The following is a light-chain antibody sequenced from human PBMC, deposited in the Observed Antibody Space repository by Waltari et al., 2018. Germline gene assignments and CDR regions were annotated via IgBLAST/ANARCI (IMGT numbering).Light chain of an antibody. CDR3: LLYYGGARV. CDR2: STS. Sequence: QTVVTQEPSLTVSPGGTVTLTCASSTGAGTSGYYPNWFQQKPGQAPRALIYSTSNQHSWTPARFSGSLLGGKAALTLSGVQPEDEAEYYCLLYYGGARVFGGGTKLTVL. CDR1: TGAGTSGYY. V-gene: IGLV7-43*01. J-gene: IGLJ3*02.